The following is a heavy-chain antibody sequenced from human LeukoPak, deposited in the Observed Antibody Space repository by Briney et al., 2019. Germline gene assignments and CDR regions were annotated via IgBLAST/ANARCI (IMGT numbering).Heavy chain of an antibody. D-gene: IGHD1-26*01. CDR2: SNTGNGNT. V-gene: IGHV1-3*04. CDR1: GYTLTTYA. Sequence: GASVKVSCKAAGYTLTTYAMHLVRQAPGQRLGWMGWSNTGNGNTKYSQRFQGRVTITRDASARTAYMDLSSLRSEDTAVYYCARAPGSGSYSAFDYWGQGTLVTVSS. CDR3: ARAPGSGSYSAFDY. J-gene: IGHJ4*02.